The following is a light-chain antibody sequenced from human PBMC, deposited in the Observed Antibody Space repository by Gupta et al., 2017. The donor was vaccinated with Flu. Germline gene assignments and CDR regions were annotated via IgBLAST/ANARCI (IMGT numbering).Light chain of an antibody. CDR3: AAEDSSRKGRV. J-gene: IGLJ3*02. V-gene: IGLV1-44*01. CDR2: SDI. CDR1: SSNIGSNN. Sequence: QSVMTQPPSASGTPGRRVSISCSGSSSNIGSNNLIWDRQVAAPAPNLLLHSDIRRVSGVPDRFSGSKSVTTATVPNTGLQAEEEADYYCAAEDSSRKGRVFGGGTKPTVL.